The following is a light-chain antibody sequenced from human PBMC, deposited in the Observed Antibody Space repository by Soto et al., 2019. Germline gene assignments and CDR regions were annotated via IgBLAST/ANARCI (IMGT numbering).Light chain of an antibody. CDR3: CSYAGSYTLGV. V-gene: IGLV2-11*01. Sequence: ALTQPRSVSGSPGQSVTISCTGTSSDVGVYNYVSWYQQHPGKAPKLMIYDVSKRPSGVPDRFSGSKSGNTASLTISGLQAEDEADYYCCSYAGSYTLGVFGGGTKVTVL. CDR1: SSDVGVYNY. J-gene: IGLJ3*02. CDR2: DVS.